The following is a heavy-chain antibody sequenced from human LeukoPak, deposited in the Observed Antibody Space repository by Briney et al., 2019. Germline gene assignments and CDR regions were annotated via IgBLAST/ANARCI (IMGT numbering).Heavy chain of an antibody. CDR1: GGSISSCY. V-gene: IGHV4-59*01. CDR2: IYYGGST. CDR3: ARVRGSWFTDAFDI. Sequence: PSETLSLTCTVSGGSISSCYWSWLRQPPGKGLGWMGYIYYGGSTNYNPSLKSRVTISVDTSKNQFSLKLSSVTAADTAVYYCARVRGSWFTDAFDIWGQGTMVTVSS. J-gene: IGHJ3*02. D-gene: IGHD6-13*01.